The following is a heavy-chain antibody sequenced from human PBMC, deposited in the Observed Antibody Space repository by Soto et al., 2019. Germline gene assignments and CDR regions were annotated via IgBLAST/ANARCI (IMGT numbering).Heavy chain of an antibody. J-gene: IGHJ4*02. D-gene: IGHD5-18*01. Sequence: QVQLVQSGAEVKKPGSSVKVSCKASGGTFSSYAMSWVRQAPGQGLEWMGGIIPIFGTANYAQKFQGRVTITADESTSTAYMELSSLRSEDTAVYYCASSQGSYDQANFDYWGQGTLVTVSS. V-gene: IGHV1-69*01. CDR3: ASSQGSYDQANFDY. CDR1: GGTFSSYA. CDR2: IIPIFGTA.